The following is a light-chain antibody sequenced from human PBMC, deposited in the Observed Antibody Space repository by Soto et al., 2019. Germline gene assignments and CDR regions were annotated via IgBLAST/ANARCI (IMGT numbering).Light chain of an antibody. CDR3: QQYGSSPPLT. CDR2: GAS. CDR1: QSVSSSS. V-gene: IGKV3-20*01. J-gene: IGKJ4*02. Sequence: EIVLTQSPGPLSLSPGERATLSCRASQSVSSSSLAWYQQKPGQGPRLLIYGASSRATGIPDRFSGSGSGTDFTLTISRLEPEDFAVYYCQQYGSSPPLTFGGGTKVEIK.